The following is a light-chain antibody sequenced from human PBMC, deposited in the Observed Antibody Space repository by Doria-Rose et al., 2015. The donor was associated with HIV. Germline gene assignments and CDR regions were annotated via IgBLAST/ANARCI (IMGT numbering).Light chain of an antibody. V-gene: IGKV3-20*01. J-gene: IGKJ1*01. CDR1: QSFSSTY. Sequence: TQSPGTLSLSPGERATLSCRASQSFSSTYLAWYQQKPVQAPSRLIYDGSTRATGIPDRFSASGSGTDFTLTINRLEPEDFALYYCHQYGTTWTCGQGTKVEI. CDR3: HQYGTTWT. CDR2: DGS.